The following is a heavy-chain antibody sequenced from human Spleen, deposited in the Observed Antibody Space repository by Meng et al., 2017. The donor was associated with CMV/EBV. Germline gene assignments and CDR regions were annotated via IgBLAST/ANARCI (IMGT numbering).Heavy chain of an antibody. J-gene: IGHJ6*02. V-gene: IGHV4-59*01. D-gene: IGHD3-3*01. CDR3: AARRLRFLEWFWDYGMDV. CDR2: IYYSGST. CDR1: GGSISSYY. Sequence: SEILSLTCTVSGGSISSYYWSWIRQPPGKGLEWIGYIYYSGSTNYNPSLKSRVTISVDTSKNQFSLKLSSVTAADTAVYYCAARRLRFLEWFWDYGMDVWGQGTTVTVSS.